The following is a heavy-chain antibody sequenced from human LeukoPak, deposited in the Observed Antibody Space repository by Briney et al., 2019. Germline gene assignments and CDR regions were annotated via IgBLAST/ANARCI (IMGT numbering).Heavy chain of an antibody. D-gene: IGHD3-22*01. J-gene: IGHJ4*02. CDR2: INHSGST. Sequence: PSETQSLTCAVYGGSFSGYYWSWIRQPPGKGLEWIGEINHSGSTNYNPSLKSRVTISVDTSKNQFSLKLSSVTAADTAVYYCARGRITMIVVVTAYFDYWGQGTLVTVSS. V-gene: IGHV4-34*01. CDR3: ARGRITMIVVVTAYFDY. CDR1: GGSFSGYY.